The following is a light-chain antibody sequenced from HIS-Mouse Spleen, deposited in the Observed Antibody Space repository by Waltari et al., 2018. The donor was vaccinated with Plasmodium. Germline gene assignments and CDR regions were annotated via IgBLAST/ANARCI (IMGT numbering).Light chain of an antibody. CDR1: SSDVVSYNL. CDR3: CSYAGSSTWV. V-gene: IGLV2-23*01. J-gene: IGLJ3*02. CDR2: EGS. Sequence: QSALTQPASVSGSPGQSIPISCTVPSSDVVSYNLLSWYQQHPGKAPKLMIYEGSKRPSGVSNRFSGSKSGNTASLTISGLQAEDEADYYCCSYAGSSTWVFGGGTKLTVL.